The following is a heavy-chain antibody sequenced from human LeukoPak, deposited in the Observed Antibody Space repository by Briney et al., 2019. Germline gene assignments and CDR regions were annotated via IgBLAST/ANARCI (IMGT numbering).Heavy chain of an antibody. CDR1: GFTFSSYS. J-gene: IGHJ4*02. D-gene: IGHD6-6*01. CDR3: AKMSIAACFDY. Sequence: GGSLRLSCAASGFTFSSYSMNWVRQAPGKGLEWVSAISGSGGSTYYADSVKGRFTISRDNSKNTLYLQMNSLRAEDTAVYYCAKMSIAACFDYWGQGTLVTVSS. CDR2: ISGSGGST. V-gene: IGHV3-23*01.